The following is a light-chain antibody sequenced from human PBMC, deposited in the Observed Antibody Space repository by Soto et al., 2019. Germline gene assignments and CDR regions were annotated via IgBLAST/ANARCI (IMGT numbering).Light chain of an antibody. CDR2: EVD. J-gene: IGLJ1*01. Sequence: QSVLTQPASVSLSPGQSITISCTGTGRDIGYFNYVSWYQQQPGKAPKLMIYEVDNRPSGVSIRFSGSESGSTASLTISGLQAEDEADYYCKSYAVGSTYVFGTGTKVTVL. CDR1: GRDIGYFNY. V-gene: IGLV2-14*01. CDR3: KSYAVGSTYV.